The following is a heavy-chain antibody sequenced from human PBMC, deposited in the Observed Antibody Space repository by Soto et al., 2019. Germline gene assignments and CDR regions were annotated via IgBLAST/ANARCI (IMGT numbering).Heavy chain of an antibody. CDR1: GFTFHDFA. CDR3: AKDKGYNWNDVAAFDI. Sequence: VQLVESGGGLVQPGKSLRISCAASGFTFHDFAMHWVRQAPGKGLERVSGISWNSGSMGYADSVNGRVTISRDNAMNSLYLQMNSLRAEDTALYYCAKDKGYNWNDVAAFDIWGQGTMVTVSS. V-gene: IGHV3-9*01. J-gene: IGHJ3*02. CDR2: ISWNSGSM. D-gene: IGHD1-20*01.